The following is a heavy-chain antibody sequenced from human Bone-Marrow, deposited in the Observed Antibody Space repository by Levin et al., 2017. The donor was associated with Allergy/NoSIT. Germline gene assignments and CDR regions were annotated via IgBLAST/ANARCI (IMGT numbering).Heavy chain of an antibody. J-gene: IGHJ4*02. V-gene: IGHV4-59*01. CDR2: IYRSGSL. CDR1: GISICSSY. Sequence: SQTLSLTCTVSGISICSSYWNWIRQPPGKGLEWIGYIYRSGSLNYNPSLKSRVTISMDSSSKQFSLKLSSLTAADTAVYYCARSPSGYFHAGFWGQGTLVTVSS. D-gene: IGHD5-12*01. CDR3: ARSPSGYFHAGF.